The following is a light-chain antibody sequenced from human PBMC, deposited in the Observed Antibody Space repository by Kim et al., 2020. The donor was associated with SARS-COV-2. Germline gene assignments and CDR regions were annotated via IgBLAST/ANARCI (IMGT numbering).Light chain of an antibody. Sequence: DIQMTQSPSSLSASVGDRVTITCQASQDISNYLNWYQQKPGKAPKLLIYDASNLETGVPSRFSGSGSGTDFTFTISSLQPEDIATYYCQQYDNHPRTFGTGTKVDIK. V-gene: IGKV1-33*01. CDR3: QQYDNHPRT. CDR2: DAS. CDR1: QDISNY. J-gene: IGKJ3*01.